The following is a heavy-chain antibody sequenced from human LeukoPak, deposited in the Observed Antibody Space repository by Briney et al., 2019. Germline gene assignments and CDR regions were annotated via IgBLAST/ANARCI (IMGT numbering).Heavy chain of an antibody. CDR3: ASGWSSSSPDY. Sequence: SETLSLTCAVYGGSFSGYYWSWIRQPPGKGLEWIGEINHSGSTNYNPSLKSRVTISVDTSKNQFSLKLSSVTAADTAVYYCASGWSSSSPDYWGQGTLVTVSS. CDR2: INHSGST. CDR1: GGSFSGYY. V-gene: IGHV4-34*01. J-gene: IGHJ4*02. D-gene: IGHD6-6*01.